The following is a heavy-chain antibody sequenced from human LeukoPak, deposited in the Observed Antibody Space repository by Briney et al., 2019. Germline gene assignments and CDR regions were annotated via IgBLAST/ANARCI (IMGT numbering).Heavy chain of an antibody. CDR3: ARVDSSGYQANFDY. D-gene: IGHD3-22*01. J-gene: IGHJ4*02. CDR2: ICSSGST. CDR1: GGSMSSYY. Sequence: SETLSLTCTVSGGSMSSYYWSWIRQPAGEGLEWIGRICSSGSTNYNPSLKSRVTMSVDTSKNQFSLRLSSVTAADTAVYYCARVDSSGYQANFDYWGQGTLVTVSS. V-gene: IGHV4-4*07.